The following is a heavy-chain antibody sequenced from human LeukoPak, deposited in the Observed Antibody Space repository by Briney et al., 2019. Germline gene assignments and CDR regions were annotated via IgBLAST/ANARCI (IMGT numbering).Heavy chain of an antibody. D-gene: IGHD5-18*01. J-gene: IGHJ4*02. CDR3: ARHDSFIPY. Sequence: GVSLRLSCAASGFTFNYYAMSWVRQAPGKGLEWVSRISDNEGRTYYTDSVKGRFTISRDNTKNTVYLQMHNLRADDTAVYFCARHDSFIPYWGQGALVTVSS. V-gene: IGHV3-23*01. CDR1: GFTFNYYA. CDR2: ISDNEGRT.